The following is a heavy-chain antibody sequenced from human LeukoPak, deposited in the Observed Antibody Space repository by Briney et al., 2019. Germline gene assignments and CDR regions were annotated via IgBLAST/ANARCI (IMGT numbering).Heavy chain of an antibody. CDR2: IWYDGSNK. CDR3: ARGIFPGIAAAVDY. Sequence: PGGSLRLSCAASGFTFSSYGMHWVRQAPGKGLEWVAVIWYDGSNKYYADSVKGRFTISRDNSKNTLYLQMNSLRAVDTAVYYCARGIFPGIAAAVDYWGQRTLVTVSS. CDR1: GFTFSSYG. J-gene: IGHJ4*02. D-gene: IGHD6-13*01. V-gene: IGHV3-33*01.